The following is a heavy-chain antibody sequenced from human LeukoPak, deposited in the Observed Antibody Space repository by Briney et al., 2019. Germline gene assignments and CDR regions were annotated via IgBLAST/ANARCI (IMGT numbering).Heavy chain of an antibody. CDR1: GFTFSSYG. CDR3: AKQYY. Sequence: GGSLRLSCAASGFTFSSYGMHWVRQAPGKGLEWVAVISYDGSNKYYADSVKGRFTISRDNSKNTLYLQMNSLRAEDTAVYYCAKQYYWGQGTLDTVSS. J-gene: IGHJ4*02. V-gene: IGHV3-30*18. CDR2: ISYDGSNK.